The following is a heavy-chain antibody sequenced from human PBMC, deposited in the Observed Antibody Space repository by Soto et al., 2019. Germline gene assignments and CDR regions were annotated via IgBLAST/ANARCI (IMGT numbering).Heavy chain of an antibody. CDR3: ARDKPLTYYYDSSGYSFDY. V-gene: IGHV1-3*01. J-gene: IGHJ4*02. CDR2: INAGNGNT. CDR1: GYTFTSYA. Sequence: VKVSCKASGYTFTSYAMHWVRQAPGQRLEWMGWINAGNGNTKYSQKFQGRVTITRDTSASTAYMELSSLRSEDTAVYYCARDKPLTYYYDSSGYSFDYWGQGTLVTVSS. D-gene: IGHD3-22*01.